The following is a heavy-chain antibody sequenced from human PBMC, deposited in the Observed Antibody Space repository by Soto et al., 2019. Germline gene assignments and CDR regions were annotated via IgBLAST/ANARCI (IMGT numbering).Heavy chain of an antibody. D-gene: IGHD3-3*01. CDR1: GFTVSSNY. V-gene: IGHV3-53*01. CDR2: IYSGGST. Sequence: EVQLVESGGGLIQPGGSLRRSCAASGFTVSSNYMSWVRQAPGKGLEWVSVIYSGGSTYYADSVKGRFTISTDNSKNTLYLQMNSLRAEDTAVYYCASGGDGYCYYGMDVWGQGTTVTVSS. CDR3: ASGGDGYCYYGMDV. J-gene: IGHJ6*02.